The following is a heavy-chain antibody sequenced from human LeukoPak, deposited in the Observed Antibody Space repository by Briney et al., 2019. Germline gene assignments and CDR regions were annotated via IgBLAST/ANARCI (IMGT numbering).Heavy chain of an antibody. V-gene: IGHV1-46*01. CDR3: ARLSQQTFDI. J-gene: IGHJ3*02. CDR2: IDPSGGST. Sequence: ASVKVSCKASGYTFTTYYMHWVRQAPGQGLERMGIIDPSGGSTSYAQKFQGRVTMTRDTSTSTVYMELSSLRSDDTAVYYCARLSQQTFDIWGQGTLVTVSS. CDR1: GYTFTTYY.